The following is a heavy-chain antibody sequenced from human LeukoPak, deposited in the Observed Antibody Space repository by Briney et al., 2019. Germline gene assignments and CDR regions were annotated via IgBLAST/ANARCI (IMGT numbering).Heavy chain of an antibody. V-gene: IGHV3-11*04. CDR1: GFTFSDYY. Sequence: PGGSLRLSCAASGFTFSDYYMSWVRQAPGKGLEWVSYISSSGSTIHYADSVKGRFTISRDIAKNSLYLQMNSLRAEDTAVYYCAREVPEGGYYYYMDVWGKGTTVTVPS. CDR3: AREVPEGGYYYYMDV. CDR2: ISSSGSTI. J-gene: IGHJ6*03. D-gene: IGHD3-16*01.